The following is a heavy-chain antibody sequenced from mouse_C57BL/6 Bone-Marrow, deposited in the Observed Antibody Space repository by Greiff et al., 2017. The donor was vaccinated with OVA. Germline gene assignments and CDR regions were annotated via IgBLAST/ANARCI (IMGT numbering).Heavy chain of an antibody. J-gene: IGHJ2*01. D-gene: IGHD1-1*01. CDR2: ISSGSSTI. CDR1: GFTFSDYG. CDR3: ARPSFITTVDFDY. Sequence: VQLKESGGGLVKPGGSLKLSCAASGFTFSDYGMHWVRQAPEKGLEWVAYISSGSSTIYYADTVKGRFTMSRDNAKNTLFLQMTSLRAEDTAMYYCARPSFITTVDFDYWGQGTTLTVSS. V-gene: IGHV5-17*01.